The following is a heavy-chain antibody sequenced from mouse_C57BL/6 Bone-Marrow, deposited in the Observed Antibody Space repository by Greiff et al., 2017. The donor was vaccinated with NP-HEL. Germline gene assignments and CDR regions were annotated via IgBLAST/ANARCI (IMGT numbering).Heavy chain of an antibody. J-gene: IGHJ2*01. V-gene: IGHV1-63*01. D-gene: IGHD1-1*01. Sequence: VQLQQSGAELVRPGTSVKMSCKASGYTFTNYWIGWAKQRPGHGLEWIGDIYPGGGYTNYNEKFKGKATLTAEKSSSTAYMQFSSLTSEDSAIYYCARGDYYGSSPYFDYWGQGTTLTVSS. CDR2: IYPGGGYT. CDR1: GYTFTNYW. CDR3: ARGDYYGSSPYFDY.